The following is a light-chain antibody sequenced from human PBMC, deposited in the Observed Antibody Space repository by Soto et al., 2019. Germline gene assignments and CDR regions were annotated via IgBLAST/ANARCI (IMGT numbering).Light chain of an antibody. J-gene: IGKJ1*01. CDR1: QSVSNN. CDR2: GAS. Sequence: EIVMTQSPATLSVSPGEGAALSCRASQSVSNNLAWYQQKPGQAPRVLIYGASTRATDCPARFSGRGSGTEFTLTISDLQSEDFAVYFCQQYNNWPLTFGQGTKVEIK. V-gene: IGKV3-15*01. CDR3: QQYNNWPLT.